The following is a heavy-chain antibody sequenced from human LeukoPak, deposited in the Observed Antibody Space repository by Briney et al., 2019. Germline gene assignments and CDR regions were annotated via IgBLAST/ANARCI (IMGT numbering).Heavy chain of an antibody. D-gene: IGHD6-13*01. V-gene: IGHV3-15*01. CDR2: IKSKTDGGTT. CDR3: AIQPIRQHSSSWYYYYYYGMDV. CDR1: GFTFSNAW. Sequence: GGSLRLSCAASGFTFSNAWMSWVRQAPGKGLEWVGRIKSKTDGGTTDYAAPVKGRFTISRDDSKNTLYLQMNSLRAEDTAVYYCAIQPIRQHSSSWYYYYYYGMDVWGQGTTVTVSS. J-gene: IGHJ6*02.